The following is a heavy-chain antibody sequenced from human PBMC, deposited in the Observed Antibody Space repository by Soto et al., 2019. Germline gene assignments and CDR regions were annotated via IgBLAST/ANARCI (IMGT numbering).Heavy chain of an antibody. CDR3: AKDLPQAEGDEWLSYYYYYGMDV. J-gene: IGHJ6*02. CDR1: GFTFSSYG. CDR2: ISGSGGTT. D-gene: IGHD3-3*01. Sequence: GSLRLSCAASGFTFSSYGISWVRQAPGKGLEWVSFISGSGGTTYYADSVKGRFTVSRDNSKNTVYLQMISLRADDTAVYYCAKDLPQAEGDEWLSYYYYYGMDVRGQGTTVTVSS. V-gene: IGHV3-23*01.